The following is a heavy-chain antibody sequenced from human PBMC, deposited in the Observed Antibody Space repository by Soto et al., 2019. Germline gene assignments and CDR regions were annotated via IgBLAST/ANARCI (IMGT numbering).Heavy chain of an antibody. J-gene: IGHJ4*02. CDR1: GGTFSSYA. D-gene: IGHD6-19*01. Sequence: SVEVSCKASGGTFSSYAISWVRQAPGQGLELMGGIIPIFGTADYSQKFQGRVTITADESTCTAYMELSSLRSEDTAVYYCARDPVAVNGSDDYWGQGTLVTVSS. V-gene: IGHV1-69*13. CDR2: IIPIFGTA. CDR3: ARDPVAVNGSDDY.